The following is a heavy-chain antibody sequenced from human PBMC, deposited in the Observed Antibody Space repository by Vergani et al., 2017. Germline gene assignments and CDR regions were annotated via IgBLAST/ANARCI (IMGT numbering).Heavy chain of an antibody. Sequence: QVQLVQSGAEVKKPGASVKVSCKASGYTFTGYYMQWVRQAPGQGLEWMGWINPNRGGTKYAQKFLGRVTMTRDTSISTAYMELSRLRSDDTAVYYCARDQSMVFCSSTSCFEGWFDPWGQGTLVTVSS. D-gene: IGHD2-2*01. V-gene: IGHV1-2*02. J-gene: IGHJ5*02. CDR1: GYTFTGYY. CDR3: ARDQSMVFCSSTSCFEGWFDP. CDR2: INPNRGGT.